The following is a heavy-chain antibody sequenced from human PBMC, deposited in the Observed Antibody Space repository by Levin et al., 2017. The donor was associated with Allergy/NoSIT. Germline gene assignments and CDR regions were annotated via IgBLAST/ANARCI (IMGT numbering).Heavy chain of an antibody. V-gene: IGHV3-23*01. Sequence: SLKISCAASGFTFSSYAMSWVRQAPGKGLEWVSAISGSGGSTYYADSVKGRFTISRDNSKNTLYLQMNSLRAEDTAVYYCAKACGGDSRYYFDFWGQGTLVTVSS. CDR3: AKACGGDSRYYFDF. D-gene: IGHD2-21*02. CDR2: ISGSGGST. CDR1: GFTFSSYA. J-gene: IGHJ4*02.